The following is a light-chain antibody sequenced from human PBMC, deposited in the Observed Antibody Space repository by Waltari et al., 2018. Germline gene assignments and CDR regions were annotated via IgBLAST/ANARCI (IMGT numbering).Light chain of an antibody. J-gene: IGLJ2*01. Sequence: QSALTQPPSVSGSPGQSVTISCSVTSSEVGTYNPVSWYQQPPGTAPKLIIFDLSSRPSGVPDRFSGSKSGSTASLTISGLQAEDEGDYYCSSYTPSGTLVFGGGTKLTVL. CDR2: DLS. CDR3: SSYTPSGTLV. CDR1: SSEVGTYNP. V-gene: IGLV2-18*02.